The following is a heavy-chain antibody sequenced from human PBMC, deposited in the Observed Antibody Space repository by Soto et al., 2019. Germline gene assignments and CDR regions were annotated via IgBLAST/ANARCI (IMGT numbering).Heavy chain of an antibody. CDR3: ARDSSSWYIDY. V-gene: IGHV1-69*04. CDR2: IIPILGIA. J-gene: IGHJ4*02. CDR1: GGTFSSYT. Sequence: SVKVSCKASGGTFSSYTISWVRQAPGQGLEWMGRIIPILGIANYAQKFQGRVTITADKSTSTAYMELSSLRSEDTAVYYCARDSSSWYIDYWGQGTLVTVSS. D-gene: IGHD6-13*01.